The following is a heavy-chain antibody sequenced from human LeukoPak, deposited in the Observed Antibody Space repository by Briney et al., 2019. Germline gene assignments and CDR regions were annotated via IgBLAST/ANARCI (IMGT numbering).Heavy chain of an antibody. V-gene: IGHV3-21*01. J-gene: IGHJ5*02. CDR2: ISSSSSYI. Sequence: GGSLRLSCAASGFTFSSYSMNWVRQAPGKGLEWVSSISSSSSYIYYADSVKGRFTISRDNAKNSLYLQVNSLRAEDTAVYYCARDVMTTWGQGTLVTVSS. CDR1: GFTFSSYS. CDR3: ARDVMTT.